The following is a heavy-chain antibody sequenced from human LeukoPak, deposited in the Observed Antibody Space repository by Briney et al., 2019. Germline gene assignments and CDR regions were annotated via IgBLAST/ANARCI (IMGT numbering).Heavy chain of an antibody. V-gene: IGHV3-9*01. CDR1: GFTFDDYA. D-gene: IGHD6-13*01. CDR2: ISWNSGSI. J-gene: IGHJ4*02. Sequence: GGSLRLSCAASGFTFDDYAMHWVRQAPGKGLEWVSGISWNSGSIGYADSVKGRFTISRDNAKNSLYLQMNSLRAEDTALYYCAKARGYSSSWYEYPGPYYFDYWGQGTLVTVSS. CDR3: AKARGYSSSWYEYPGPYYFDY.